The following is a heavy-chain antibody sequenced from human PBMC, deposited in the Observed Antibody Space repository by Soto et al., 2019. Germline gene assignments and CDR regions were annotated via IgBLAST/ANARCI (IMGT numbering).Heavy chain of an antibody. J-gene: IGHJ4*02. Sequence: ASVKVSCKVSGFTLXELSMHWVRQAPGKGLEWMGGFDPEDGETIYAQKFQGRVTMTEDTSTDTAYMELSSLRSEDTAVYYCATELYDYIWGSYRPYYFDYWGQGTLVTVSS. CDR2: FDPEDGET. CDR1: GFTLXELS. CDR3: ATELYDYIWGSYRPYYFDY. V-gene: IGHV1-24*01. D-gene: IGHD3-16*02.